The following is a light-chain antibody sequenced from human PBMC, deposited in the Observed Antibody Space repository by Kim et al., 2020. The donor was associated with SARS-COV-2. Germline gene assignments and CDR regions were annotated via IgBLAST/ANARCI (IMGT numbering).Light chain of an antibody. CDR3: AAWDDSLNGYV. Sequence: QSVLTQPPSASGTPGQRVTISCSGSSSNIGSKTVNWYQQLPGTAPKLLIYSNNKRPSGVPDRFSSSKSGTSASLAISGLQSEDEADYYCAAWDDSLNGYVFGTGTKVTVL. V-gene: IGLV1-44*01. J-gene: IGLJ1*01. CDR1: SSNIGSKT. CDR2: SNN.